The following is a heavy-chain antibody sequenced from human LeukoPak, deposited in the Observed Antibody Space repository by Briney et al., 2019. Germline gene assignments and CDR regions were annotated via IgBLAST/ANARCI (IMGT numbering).Heavy chain of an antibody. J-gene: IGHJ5*02. CDR3: ARVGWELLNLHFDP. CDR1: GVTFSDKC. CDR2: IKKDGSQK. V-gene: IGHV3-7*03. D-gene: IGHD1-26*01. Sequence: PGGTLRLSCVGSGVTFSDKCMSRVRQAPGKGPEWVASIKKDGSQKYYVDSVKGRFTISRDNAQNSLYLQMSSLRVEDTAIYSCARVGWELLNLHFDPWGQGTLVTVSS.